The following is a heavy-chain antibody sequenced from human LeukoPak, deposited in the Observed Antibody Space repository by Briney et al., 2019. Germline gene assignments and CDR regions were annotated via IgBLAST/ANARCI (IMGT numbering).Heavy chain of an antibody. J-gene: IGHJ5*02. V-gene: IGHV3-74*01. CDR3: ARQAYCGGDCYSSRVGANWFDP. Sequence: GGSLRLSCAASGFTFSSYWMHWVRHAPGKGLVWVSRINSDGSSTSYADSVKGRFTISRDNAKNTLYLQMNSLRAEDTAVYYCARQAYCGGDCYSSRVGANWFDPWGQGTLVTVSS. CDR2: INSDGSST. CDR1: GFTFSSYW. D-gene: IGHD2-21*02.